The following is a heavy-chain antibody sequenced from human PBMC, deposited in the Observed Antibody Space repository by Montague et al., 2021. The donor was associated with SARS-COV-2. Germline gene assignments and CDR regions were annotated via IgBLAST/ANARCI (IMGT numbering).Heavy chain of an antibody. V-gene: IGHV4-34*01. D-gene: IGHD1-7*01. Sequence: SETLSLTCTVSGGSISSYYWAWIRQPPGKGLEWIGEINHSGSTNYNPSLKSRVTISVDTSKNQFSLKLSSVTAADTAVYYCARGRTGTTFYYYYYYGMDVWGQGTTVTVSS. CDR3: ARGRTGTTFYYYYYYGMDV. CDR1: GGSISSYY. CDR2: INHSGST. J-gene: IGHJ6*02.